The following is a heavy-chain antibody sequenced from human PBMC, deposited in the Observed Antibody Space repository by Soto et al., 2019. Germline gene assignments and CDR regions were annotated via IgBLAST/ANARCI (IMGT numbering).Heavy chain of an antibody. J-gene: IGHJ4*03. Sequence: QVQLVQSGAEVKKPGASVKVSCKASGYIFTSYGISWVRQAPGQGLEWVGRVSTYNGNTKYAQKLKGRVTMTTDTSASIAYMELRSRRSDDTAVYYCARDNGQWLVSDWGHGTLVTVSS. CDR1: GYIFTSYG. D-gene: IGHD6-19*01. V-gene: IGHV1-18*01. CDR3: ARDNGQWLVSD. CDR2: VSTYNGNT.